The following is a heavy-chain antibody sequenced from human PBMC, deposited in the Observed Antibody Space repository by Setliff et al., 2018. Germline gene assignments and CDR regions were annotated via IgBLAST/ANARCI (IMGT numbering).Heavy chain of an antibody. CDR3: ARDEGSSYFYGMDV. Sequence: SETLSLTCTVSGGSISSYYWSWIRQPPGKGLEWIGYIYYSGSTNYNPSLKSRVTISADTSKNQFSLKLSSVTAADTAVYYCARDEGSSYFYGMDVWGQGTTVTV. D-gene: IGHD6-13*01. J-gene: IGHJ6*02. CDR2: IYYSGST. V-gene: IGHV4-59*01. CDR1: GGSISSYY.